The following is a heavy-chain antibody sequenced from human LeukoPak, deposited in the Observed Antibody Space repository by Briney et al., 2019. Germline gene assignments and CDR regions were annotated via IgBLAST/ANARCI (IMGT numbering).Heavy chain of an antibody. J-gene: IGHJ6*03. V-gene: IGHV3-20*01. CDR2: INWNGGST. CDR3: AREVWFGESYYYYYMDV. D-gene: IGHD3-10*01. Sequence: GGSLRLSCAASGFTFDDYGMSWVRQAPGKGLDGVSGINWNGGSTGYADSGKGRFNISRDNAKISLYLQMNSLRAEDTALYHCAREVWFGESYYYYYMDVWGKGTTVTVSS. CDR1: GFTFDDYG.